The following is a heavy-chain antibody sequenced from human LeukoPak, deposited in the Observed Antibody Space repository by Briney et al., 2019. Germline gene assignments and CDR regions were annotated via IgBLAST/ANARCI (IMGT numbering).Heavy chain of an antibody. CDR1: GFTLSSYW. CDR3: GGGCSSTSCYPHGFDY. V-gene: IGHV3-7*01. D-gene: IGHD2-2*01. Sequence: QPGGSLRLSCAASGFTLSSYWMSWVRQAPGKGLEWVANIKQDGSEKYYVDSVKGRFTISRDNAKNSLYLQMNSLRAEDTAVYYCGGGCSSTSCYPHGFDYWGQGTLVTVSS. CDR2: IKQDGSEK. J-gene: IGHJ4*02.